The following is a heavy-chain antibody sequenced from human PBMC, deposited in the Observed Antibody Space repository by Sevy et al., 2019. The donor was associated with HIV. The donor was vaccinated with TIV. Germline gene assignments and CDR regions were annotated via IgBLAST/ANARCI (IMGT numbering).Heavy chain of an antibody. CDR3: ARVDRVGATTMAYFDY. Sequence: GGSLRLSCGASGFIFSDYYMSWIRQASGKGLEWVSYISGRSTYTNYADSVKGRFTISRDNAKNSVYLQMNSLRADDTAVYYCARVDRVGATTMAYFDYWGQGTLVTVSS. V-gene: IGHV3-11*06. J-gene: IGHJ4*02. CDR1: GFIFSDYY. D-gene: IGHD1-26*01. CDR2: ISGRSTYT.